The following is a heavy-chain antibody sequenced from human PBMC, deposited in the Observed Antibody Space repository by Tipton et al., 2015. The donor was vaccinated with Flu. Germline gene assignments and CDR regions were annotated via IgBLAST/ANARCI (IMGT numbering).Heavy chain of an antibody. CDR2: IYTSGST. Sequence: TLSLTCTVSGGSISSYYWSWIRQPAGKGLEWIGRIYTSGSTNYNPSLKSRVTISVDTSKNQFSLKLSSVTAADTAVYYCARGLHYYGSGNYYFDYWGQGTLVTVSS. CDR1: GGSISSYY. CDR3: ARGLHYYGSGNYYFDY. V-gene: IGHV4-4*07. J-gene: IGHJ4*02. D-gene: IGHD3-10*01.